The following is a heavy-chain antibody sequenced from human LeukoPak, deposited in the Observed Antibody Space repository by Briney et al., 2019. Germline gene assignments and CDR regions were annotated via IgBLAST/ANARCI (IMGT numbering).Heavy chain of an antibody. D-gene: IGHD6-25*01. J-gene: IGHJ5*02. CDR2: IYYSGSA. Sequence: SETLSLTCTVSGGSISSYYWSWIRQPPGKGLEWIGYIYYSGSANYNPSLKSRVTISVDTSKNQFSLKLSSVTAADTAVYYCARAPAGDWFDPWGQGTLVTVSS. V-gene: IGHV4-59*01. CDR1: GGSISSYY. CDR3: ARAPAGDWFDP.